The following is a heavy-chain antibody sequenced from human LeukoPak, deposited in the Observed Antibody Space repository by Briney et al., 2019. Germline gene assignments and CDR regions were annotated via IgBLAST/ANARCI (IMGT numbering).Heavy chain of an antibody. Sequence: GESLKISCKGSGYSFTSYWIGWVRQMPGKGLEWMGIIYPGDSDTRYSPSFQGQVTISADKSISAAYLQWSSLKAWDTAMYYCARLVVRGVIIPNWFDPWGQGTLVTVSS. D-gene: IGHD3-10*01. CDR1: GYSFTSYW. CDR3: ARLVVRGVIIPNWFDP. V-gene: IGHV5-51*01. CDR2: IYPGDSDT. J-gene: IGHJ5*02.